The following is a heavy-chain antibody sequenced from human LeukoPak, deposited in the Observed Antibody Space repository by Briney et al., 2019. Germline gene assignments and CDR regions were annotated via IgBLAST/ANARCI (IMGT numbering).Heavy chain of an antibody. CDR3: ARGDTIVVVPAAVFDY. CDR1: GFTFSSYS. Sequence: GGSLRLSCAASGFTFSSYSMNWVRQAPGKGLEWVSHISSSSSTIYYADSVKGRFTISRDNAKNSLYLQMNSLRAEDTAVYYCARGDTIVVVPAAVFDYWGQGTLVTVSS. D-gene: IGHD2-2*01. V-gene: IGHV3-48*01. J-gene: IGHJ4*02. CDR2: ISSSSSTI.